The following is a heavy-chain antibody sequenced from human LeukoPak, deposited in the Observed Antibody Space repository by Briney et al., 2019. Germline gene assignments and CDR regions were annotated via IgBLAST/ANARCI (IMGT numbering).Heavy chain of an antibody. J-gene: IGHJ4*02. V-gene: IGHV1-46*01. D-gene: IGHD1-1*01. CDR3: ARAYNWNDVGY. CDR2: INPSGGST. CDR1: GYTFTSYY. Sequence: ASVKVSCKASGYTFTSYYMHWVRQAPGQGLEWMGIINPSGGSTSYAQKFQGRVTMTRDTSTSTVYMELSSLRSDDTAVYYCARAYNWNDVGYWGQGTLVTVSS.